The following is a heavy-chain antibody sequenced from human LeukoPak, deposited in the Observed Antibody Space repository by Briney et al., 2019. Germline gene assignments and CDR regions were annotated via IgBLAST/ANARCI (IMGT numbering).Heavy chain of an antibody. V-gene: IGHV4-38-2*01. CDR2: KRGIA. D-gene: IGHD2-15*01. J-gene: IGHJ4*02. CDR3: ARASVEHSIVAGDYFDY. Sequence: SETLSLTCAVSGYSINNAHYWAWIRQPPGKGLEWIGNKRGIASDNPSLRSRVTISLAPSKTHFSLNLRSVTAADTAVYFCARASVEHSIVAGDYFDYWGQGTLVTVSS. CDR1: GYSINNAHY.